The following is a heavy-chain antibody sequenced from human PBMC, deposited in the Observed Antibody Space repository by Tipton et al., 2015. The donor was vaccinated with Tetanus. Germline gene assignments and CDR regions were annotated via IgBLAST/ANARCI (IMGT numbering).Heavy chain of an antibody. J-gene: IGHJ4*02. CDR3: ARGTWGDYCTITTCYPFDY. CDR2: ISGSGSYI. CDR1: GFTLSRNS. D-gene: IGHD2-2*01. Sequence: SLRLSCAASGFTLSRNSMNWVRQAPGKGLEWVSSISGSGSYISYADSVKGRFTISRDNAKNSLYLQMSSLRVEDTAVYYCARGTWGDYCTITTCYPFDYWSQRTLVAVSS. V-gene: IGHV3-21*01.